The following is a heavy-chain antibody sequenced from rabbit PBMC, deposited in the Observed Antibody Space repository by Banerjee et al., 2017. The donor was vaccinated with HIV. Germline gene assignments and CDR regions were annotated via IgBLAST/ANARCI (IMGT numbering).Heavy chain of an antibody. D-gene: IGHD4-1*01. J-gene: IGHJ4*01. V-gene: IGHV1S45*01. CDR1: GFSFSNKYV. Sequence: QEQLEESGGGLVTLGGSLTLTCKASGFSFSNKYVMCWVRQAPGKGLEWIACINTTSGNTVYASWAKGRFTVSRTSSTTVALQMTSLTAADTATYFCARDLAGAIGWNFGLWGPGTLVTVS. CDR2: INTTSGNT. CDR3: ARDLAGAIGWNFGL.